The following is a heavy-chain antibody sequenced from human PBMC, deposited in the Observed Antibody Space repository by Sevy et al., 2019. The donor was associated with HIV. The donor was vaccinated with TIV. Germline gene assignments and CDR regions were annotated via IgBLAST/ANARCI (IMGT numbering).Heavy chain of an antibody. CDR1: GGSISSYY. Sequence: SETLSLTCTVSGGSISSYYWSWIRQPPGKGLEWIGYIYYSGSTNYNPSLKIRVTISVDTSKNQFSLKLSSVTAADTAVYYCARDGDYDSSGFYGMDVWGQGTTVTVSS. CDR3: ARDGDYDSSGFYGMDV. CDR2: IYYSGST. V-gene: IGHV4-59*01. D-gene: IGHD3-22*01. J-gene: IGHJ6*02.